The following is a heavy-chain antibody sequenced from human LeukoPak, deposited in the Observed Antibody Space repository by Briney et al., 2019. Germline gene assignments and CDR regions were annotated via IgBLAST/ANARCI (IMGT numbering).Heavy chain of an antibody. CDR1: GGSFSGYY. CDR2: INHSGST. D-gene: IGHD3-3*01. Sequence: SETLSLTCAVYGGSFSGYYWSWIRQPPGKGLEWIGEINHSGSTNYNPSLKSRVTMSVDTSKNQFSLKLSSVTAADTAVYYCASGDFWSGYRYWGQGTLVTVSS. V-gene: IGHV4-34*01. CDR3: ASGDFWSGYRY. J-gene: IGHJ4*02.